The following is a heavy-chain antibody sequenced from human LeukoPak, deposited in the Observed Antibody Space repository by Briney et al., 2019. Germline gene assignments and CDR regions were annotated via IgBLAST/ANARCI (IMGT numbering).Heavy chain of an antibody. Sequence: SETLSLTCAVYGGTFSGYYWNWIRQPPGKGLEWIGEINHSGSTNYNPSLKSRVTISVDTSKNQFSLKQSSVTAADTAVYYCARDEQGYSYGPFDYWGQGTLVTVSS. D-gene: IGHD5-18*01. CDR2: INHSGST. V-gene: IGHV4-34*01. CDR1: GGTFSGYY. CDR3: ARDEQGYSYGPFDY. J-gene: IGHJ4*02.